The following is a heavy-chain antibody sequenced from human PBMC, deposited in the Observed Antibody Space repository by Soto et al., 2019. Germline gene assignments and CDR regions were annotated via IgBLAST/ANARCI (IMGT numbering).Heavy chain of an antibody. CDR1: GFTFGHYA. J-gene: IGHJ6*02. Sequence: GGSLRLSCSGSGFTFGHYAMSWVRQVPGKRLEWVGYIRSKDYGGAPEYAASVKGRFTISRDDSQSIAYLQMNSLKTDDTAVYYCIRDGYGDYRFEYYGMDVWGQGTTVTVSS. V-gene: IGHV3-49*04. D-gene: IGHD4-17*01. CDR2: IRSKDYGGAP. CDR3: IRDGYGDYRFEYYGMDV.